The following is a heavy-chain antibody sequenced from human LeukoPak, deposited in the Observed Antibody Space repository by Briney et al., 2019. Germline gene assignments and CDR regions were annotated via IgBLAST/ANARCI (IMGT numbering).Heavy chain of an antibody. J-gene: IGHJ4*01. Sequence: GGSLRLSCAAAGFSIRTYWMSWVRQAPGKGLEWVDNINQDGSEKYYVDSVEGQFTISRDNVKNSLYLQMNGLRAEDTAVYYCARDFSFYYDSSGCYFDYWGHGTQVTVSS. CDR3: ARDFSFYYDSSGCYFDY. V-gene: IGHV3-7*01. CDR2: INQDGSEK. D-gene: IGHD3-22*01. CDR1: GFSIRTYW.